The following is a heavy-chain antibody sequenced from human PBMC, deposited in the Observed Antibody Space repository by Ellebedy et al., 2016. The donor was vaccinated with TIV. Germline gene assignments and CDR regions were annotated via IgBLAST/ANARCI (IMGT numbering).Heavy chain of an antibody. CDR2: IYTSGST. D-gene: IGHD3-22*01. V-gene: IGHV4-61*02. Sequence: TLSLTCAVSGGSISSGGYYWSWIRQPAGKGLEWIGRIYTSGSTNYNPSLKSRVTMSVDTSKNQFSLKLSSVTAADTAVYYCARDGSYFYDSSGYYARIYYYYGMDVWGQGTTVTVSS. CDR3: ARDGSYFYDSSGYYARIYYYYGMDV. J-gene: IGHJ6*02. CDR1: GGSISSGGYY.